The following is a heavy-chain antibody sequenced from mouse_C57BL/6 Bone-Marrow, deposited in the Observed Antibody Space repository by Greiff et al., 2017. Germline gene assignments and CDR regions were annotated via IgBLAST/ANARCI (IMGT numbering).Heavy chain of an antibody. CDR3: AREEPFYFDY. J-gene: IGHJ2*01. CDR1: VYTFTSYW. CDR2: IDPSDSYT. Sequence: QVQLQQPGAELVMPGASVKLSCKASVYTFTSYWMHWVKQRPGQGLEWIGEIDPSDSYTNYNQKFKGKSTLTVDKSSSTAYMQLSSLTSEDSAVYYCAREEPFYFDYWGQGTTLTVSS. V-gene: IGHV1-69*01.